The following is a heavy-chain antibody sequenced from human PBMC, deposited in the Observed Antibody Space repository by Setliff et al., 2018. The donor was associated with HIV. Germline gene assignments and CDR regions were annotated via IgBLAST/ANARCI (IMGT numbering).Heavy chain of an antibody. CDR2: INPNSGDT. Sequence: ASVKVSCKAYGYIFSDYYIHWVRQAPGQGLEWVGWINPNSGDTKYSERFQGRATMTRDTSMGAIFMELRSLTSADTAVYYCGREVVIAAIGSLDLWGQGTLVTVSS. J-gene: IGHJ4*02. CDR3: GREVVIAAIGSLDL. CDR1: GYIFSDYY. V-gene: IGHV1-2*02. D-gene: IGHD3-22*01.